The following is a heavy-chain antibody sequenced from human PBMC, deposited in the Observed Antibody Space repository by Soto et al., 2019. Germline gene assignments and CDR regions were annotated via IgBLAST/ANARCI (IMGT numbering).Heavy chain of an antibody. CDR2: ISYDGSNK. CDR3: ARDMLVAAIHYYYGMDV. Sequence: QVQLVESGGGVVQPGRSLRLSCAASGFTFSSYAMHWVRQAPGKGLEWVAVISYDGSNKYYADSVKGRFTISRDNSKNTLYLQMNSLRDEDTAGYYGARDMLVAAIHYYYGMDVWGQGNTVTVSS. J-gene: IGHJ6*02. D-gene: IGHD2-15*01. V-gene: IGHV3-30-3*01. CDR1: GFTFSSYA.